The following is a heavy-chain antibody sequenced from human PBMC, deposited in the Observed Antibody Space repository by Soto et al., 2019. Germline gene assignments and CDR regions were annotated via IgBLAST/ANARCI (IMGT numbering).Heavy chain of an antibody. CDR2: IYYGGST. CDR1: GGSIIDYY. CDR3: ARGSTTEKVDS. J-gene: IGHJ4*02. Sequence: SETLSLTCTVSGGSIIDYYWSWIRLPPGKGLEWIGHIYYGGSTYYNPSLRSRVSISSDTSMNEFSLALTSVTAADTAMYYCARGSTTEKVDSWGQGILVTVSS. V-gene: IGHV4-30-4*08.